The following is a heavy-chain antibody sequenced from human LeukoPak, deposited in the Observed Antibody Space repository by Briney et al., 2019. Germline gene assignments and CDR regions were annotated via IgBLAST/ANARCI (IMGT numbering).Heavy chain of an antibody. V-gene: IGHV4-4*07. CDR1: GGSISSYY. CDR2: IYTSGST. Sequence: SETLSLTCTVSGGSISSYYWSWIRQPAGKGLEWIGRIYTSGSTNYNPSLKGRVTMSVDTSKNQFSLKLSSVTAADTAVYYCARDLRGSSSCQEKGYFDYWGQGTLVTVSS. J-gene: IGHJ4*02. D-gene: IGHD6-13*01. CDR3: ARDLRGSSSCQEKGYFDY.